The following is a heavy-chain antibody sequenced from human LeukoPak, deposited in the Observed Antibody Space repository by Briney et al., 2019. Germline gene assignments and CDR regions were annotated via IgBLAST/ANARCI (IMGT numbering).Heavy chain of an antibody. CDR1: GFTFGDYA. Sequence: GGSLRLSCTASGFTFGDYAMSWFRQAPGKGLEWVGFIRSKAYGGTTEYAASVKGRFTISRDDSRSIAYLQMNSLKTEDTAVYYCTRARDYIWGDDAFDIWGQGTMVTVSS. CDR2: IRSKAYGGTT. CDR3: TRARDYIWGDDAFDI. V-gene: IGHV3-49*03. D-gene: IGHD3-16*01. J-gene: IGHJ3*02.